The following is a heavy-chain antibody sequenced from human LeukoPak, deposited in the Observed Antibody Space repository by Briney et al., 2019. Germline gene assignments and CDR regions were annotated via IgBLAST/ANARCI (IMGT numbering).Heavy chain of an antibody. CDR1: GFTFSSYA. CDR2: ISYDGSNK. CDR3: ARDLAAAGTSYYYYGMDV. J-gene: IGHJ6*02. V-gene: IGHV3-30-3*01. Sequence: PGGSLRLSCAASGFTFSSYAMHWVRQAPGKGLEGVAVISYDGSNKYYADSVKGRFTISRDNSKNTLYLQMNSLRAEDTAVYYCARDLAAAGTSYYYYGMDVWGQGTTVTVSS. D-gene: IGHD6-13*01.